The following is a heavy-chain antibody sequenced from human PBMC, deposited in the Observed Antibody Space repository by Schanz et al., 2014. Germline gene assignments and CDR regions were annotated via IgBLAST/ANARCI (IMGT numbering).Heavy chain of an antibody. D-gene: IGHD2-15*01. J-gene: IGHJ3*02. CDR2: ISDYNGNT. CDR3: ARVPQYRLVKGGFDI. V-gene: IGHV1-18*01. CDR1: GYTFTNYG. Sequence: QVQLLQSGAEVKKPGASVKVSCKASGYTFTNYGISWVRQAPGQGLEWMGWISDYNGNTNYAQKLQGRVTMTTDTSTSTAYMELRSLRSDDTAVYYCARVPQYRLVKGGFDIWGQGTMVTVSS.